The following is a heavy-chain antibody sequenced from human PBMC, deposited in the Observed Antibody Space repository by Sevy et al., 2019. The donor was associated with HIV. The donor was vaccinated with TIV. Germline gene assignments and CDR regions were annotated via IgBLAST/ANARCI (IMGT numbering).Heavy chain of an antibody. CDR1: SVSISDYY. CDR2: IYSTRNI. CDR3: ARHDCSGGSCFPPSFDY. V-gene: IGHV4-59*13. J-gene: IGHJ4*02. Sequence: SETLSLTCTVSSVSISDYYWSWIRQPPGRGLEWIGYIYSTRNIHYSPSLKSRVTISVDTSKNQFSLKLNSMTAADTAVYYCARHDCSGGSCFPPSFDYWGQGTLVTVSS. D-gene: IGHD2-15*01.